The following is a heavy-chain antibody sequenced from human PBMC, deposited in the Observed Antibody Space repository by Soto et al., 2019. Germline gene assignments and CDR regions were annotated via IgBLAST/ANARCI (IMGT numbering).Heavy chain of an antibody. Sequence: QVQLVQSGAEVKKPGSSVKVSCKASGGTFSSYTISWVRQAPGQGLEWMGRIIPILGIANYAQKFQGRVTITADKSTSTAYMELSSLRSEDTAVYYWAREGGWDRAVSHWGQGTLVTVSS. CDR1: GGTFSSYT. V-gene: IGHV1-69*08. CDR2: IIPILGIA. CDR3: AREGGWDRAVSH. D-gene: IGHD1-26*01. J-gene: IGHJ4*02.